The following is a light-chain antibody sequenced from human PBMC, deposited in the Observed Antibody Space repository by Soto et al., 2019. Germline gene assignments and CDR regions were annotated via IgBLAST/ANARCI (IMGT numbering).Light chain of an antibody. V-gene: IGLV1-44*01. Sequence: QSVLTQPPSTSGTPGQTVAISCSGTSSNIGSHTVNWYQQLPGTAPHILIYGDDHRPSGIPDRFSGSNSGATAALAISGLHSEDGVDYYCASWYDRWNAPVFGGGTKLTVL. CDR1: SSNIGSHT. CDR2: GDD. J-gene: IGLJ3*02. CDR3: ASWYDRWNAPV.